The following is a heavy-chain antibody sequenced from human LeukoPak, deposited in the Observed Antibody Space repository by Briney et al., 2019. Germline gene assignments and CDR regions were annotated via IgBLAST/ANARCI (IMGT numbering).Heavy chain of an antibody. CDR3: ACYIVGATSFDY. CDR1: GGTFSSYA. J-gene: IGHJ4*02. Sequence: EASLKVSCKASGGTFSSYAISWVRQAPGQGLEWMGGINSMFGTANDAQKFKGRVTITADESTSTAYMELSSLRSEDTAVYYCACYIVGATSFDYWGQGTLVTVSS. CDR2: INSMFGTA. V-gene: IGHV1-69*13. D-gene: IGHD1-26*01.